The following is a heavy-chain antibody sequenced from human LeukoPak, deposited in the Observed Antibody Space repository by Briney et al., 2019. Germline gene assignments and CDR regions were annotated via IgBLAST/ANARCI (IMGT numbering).Heavy chain of an antibody. CDR1: GYTFTSYA. D-gene: IGHD5-18*01. J-gene: IGHJ4*02. Sequence: RASVKVSCKASGYTFTSYAMHWVRQAPGQRLEWMGWINAGNGNTKYSQKFQGRVTITRDTSASTAYMELSSLRSEDTAVYYCARDSVDTAVPRYWGQGTLVTVSS. CDR2: INAGNGNT. V-gene: IGHV1-3*01. CDR3: ARDSVDTAVPRY.